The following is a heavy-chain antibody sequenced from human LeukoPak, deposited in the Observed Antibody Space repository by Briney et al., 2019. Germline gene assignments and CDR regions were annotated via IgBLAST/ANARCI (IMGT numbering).Heavy chain of an antibody. D-gene: IGHD2-2*01. CDR3: ARLVGPRSPA. CDR1: GGSFSGYY. J-gene: IGHJ5*02. V-gene: IGHV4-34*01. Sequence: SETLSLTCAVYGGSFSGYYWSWIRQPPGKGLEWIGEINHSGSTNYNPSLKSRVTISVDTSKNQFSLKLSSVTAADTAVYYCARLVGPRSPAWGQGTLVTVSS. CDR2: INHSGST.